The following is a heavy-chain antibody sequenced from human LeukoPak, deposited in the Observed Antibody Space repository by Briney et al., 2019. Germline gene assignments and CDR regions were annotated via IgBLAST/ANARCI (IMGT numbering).Heavy chain of an antibody. J-gene: IGHJ4*02. Sequence: GGSLRLSCAASGFTFSSYGMHWVRQAPGKGLEWVAVISYDGSNKYYADSVKGRFTISRDNSKNTLYLQMNSLRAEDTAVYYCANTPPYGDYIDYWGQGTLVTVSS. CDR1: GFTFSSYG. V-gene: IGHV3-30*18. CDR3: ANTPPYGDYIDY. CDR2: ISYDGSNK. D-gene: IGHD4-17*01.